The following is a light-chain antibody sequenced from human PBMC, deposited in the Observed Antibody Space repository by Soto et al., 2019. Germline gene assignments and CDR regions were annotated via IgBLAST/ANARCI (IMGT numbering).Light chain of an antibody. J-gene: IGKJ3*01. CDR3: QQSDSTPLFT. Sequence: DIQMTQSPSSLSASVGDRVTITCRASQSISSYLNWYQQKPGKAPKLLIYAASSLQSGVPSRFSGSGSWTDCTLTISSLQPEDFATYYCQQSDSTPLFTFGPGTKVDIK. V-gene: IGKV1-39*01. CDR1: QSISSY. CDR2: AAS.